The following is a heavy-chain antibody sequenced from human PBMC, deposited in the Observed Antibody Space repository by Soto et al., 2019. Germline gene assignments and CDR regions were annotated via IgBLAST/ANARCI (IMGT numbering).Heavy chain of an antibody. Sequence: QVQLVESGGGVVQPGRSLRLSCAASGFTFSSYGMHWVRQAPGKGLEWVAFIWHDGGNKFYAESVKGRFTISRDNSKTTLYLQLPSLSAEDTAMYYCARDGDVNTGFGKDYWGQGTLVTVSS. CDR2: IWHDGGNK. V-gene: IGHV3-33*01. CDR3: ARDGDVNTGFGKDY. J-gene: IGHJ4*02. CDR1: GFTFSSYG. D-gene: IGHD3-16*01.